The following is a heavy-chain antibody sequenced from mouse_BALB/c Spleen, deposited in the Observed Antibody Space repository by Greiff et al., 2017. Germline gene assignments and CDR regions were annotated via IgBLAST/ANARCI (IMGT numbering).Heavy chain of an antibody. CDR3: ARADYDGYLDY. V-gene: IGHV5-6-5*01. D-gene: IGHD2-3*01. J-gene: IGHJ2*01. CDR2: ISSGGST. CDR1: GFTFSSYA. Sequence: EVQLVESGGGLVKPGGSLKLSCAASGFTFSSYAMSWVRQTPEKRLEWVASISSGGSTYYPDSVKGRFTISRDNARNILYLQMSSLRSEDTAMYYCARADYDGYLDYWGQGTTLTVSS.